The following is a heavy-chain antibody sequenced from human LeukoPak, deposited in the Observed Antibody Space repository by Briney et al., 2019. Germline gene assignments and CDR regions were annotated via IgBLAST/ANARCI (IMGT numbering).Heavy chain of an antibody. J-gene: IGHJ4*02. CDR1: GYTFTSYG. V-gene: IGHV1-18*01. CDR2: INAYNGNT. D-gene: IGHD3-22*01. CDR3: ARSYYYDSSAYCDY. Sequence: ASVKVSCKASGYTFTSYGISWVRQAPGQGLEWMGRINAYNGNTNYAQKLQGRVTMSTDTSTSTAYMELRSLRSDDTAVYYCARSYYYDSSAYCDYWGQRTQVTVSS.